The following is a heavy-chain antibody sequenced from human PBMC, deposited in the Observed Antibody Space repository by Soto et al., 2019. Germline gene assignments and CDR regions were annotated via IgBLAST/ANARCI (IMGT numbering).Heavy chain of an antibody. V-gene: IGHV3-23*01. CDR3: AKKPNGFDS. Sequence: EVQLLESGGGLVQPGGSLRLSCAASGLTFSRHDMAWVRQAPGKGLEWLSSISESSSSTYYADSVKGRFTISKDNSKNMLYLQMNSLRAEDTAVYYCAKKPNGFDSWGQGTLVTVSS. CDR2: ISESSSST. J-gene: IGHJ5*01. CDR1: GLTFSRHD.